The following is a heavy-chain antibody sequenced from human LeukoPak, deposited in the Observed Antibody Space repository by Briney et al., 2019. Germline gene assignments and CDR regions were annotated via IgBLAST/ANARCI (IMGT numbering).Heavy chain of an antibody. Sequence: PAGGSLRLSCVASGFTFSNYAMSWVRQAPGKGLVWVSTISGSGSSTYYADSVKGRFTISRDNSKNTLYLQMNSLRAEDTGVYYCAKATVGSNYAVSAPFDHWGQGTLVTVSS. V-gene: IGHV3-23*01. D-gene: IGHD5-18*01. CDR3: AKATVGSNYAVSAPFDH. J-gene: IGHJ4*02. CDR2: ISGSGSST. CDR1: GFTFSNYA.